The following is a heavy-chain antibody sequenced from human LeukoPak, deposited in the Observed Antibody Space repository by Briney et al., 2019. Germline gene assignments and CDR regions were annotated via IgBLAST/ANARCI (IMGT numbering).Heavy chain of an antibody. J-gene: IGHJ6*03. CDR3: ARTTEGGYSYGYFYYYYMDV. D-gene: IGHD5-18*01. Sequence: KSSETLSLTCTVSGGSISSYYWSWIRQPPGKGLEWIGYIYYSGSTNYKPSLKSRVTISVDTSKNQFSLKLSSVTAADTAVYYCARTTEGGYSYGYFYYYYMDVWGKGTTVTISS. CDR2: IYYSGST. V-gene: IGHV4-59*12. CDR1: GGSISSYY.